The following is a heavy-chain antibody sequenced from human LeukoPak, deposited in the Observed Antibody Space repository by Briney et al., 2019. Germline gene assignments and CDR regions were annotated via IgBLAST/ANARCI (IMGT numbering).Heavy chain of an antibody. D-gene: IGHD1-26*01. CDR3: ARSYLGGTYYDWFDP. CDR1: GGSISDYY. Sequence: PSETLSLTCTVSGGSISDYYWNWIRQPAGKGLEWIGRIYASGSTNYNPSLRSRVTISVDKSKNQFSLKLTSATAADTAAYYCARSYLGGTYYDWFDPWGQGTLVTVSS. J-gene: IGHJ5*02. V-gene: IGHV4-4*07. CDR2: IYASGST.